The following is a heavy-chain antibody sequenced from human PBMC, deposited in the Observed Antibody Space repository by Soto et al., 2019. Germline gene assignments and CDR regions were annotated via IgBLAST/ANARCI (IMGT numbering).Heavy chain of an antibody. D-gene: IGHD3-10*01. CDR1: GFSFSIYG. J-gene: IGHJ6*02. Sequence: QVQLVESGGGVVQPGRSLRLSCAASGFSFSIYGMHWVRQAPGKGLQWVAAISYDGSERYYADSVKGRFTISRDNSNNTLYLQMNSLRAEDTAVYYFAKDAVSGSRRVPFNYYGMDVWGQGTTVTVSS. CDR3: AKDAVSGSRRVPFNYYGMDV. CDR2: ISYDGSER. V-gene: IGHV3-30*18.